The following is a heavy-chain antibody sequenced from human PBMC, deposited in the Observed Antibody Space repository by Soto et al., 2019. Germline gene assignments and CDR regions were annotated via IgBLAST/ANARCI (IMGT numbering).Heavy chain of an antibody. Sequence: SQXLSLTCSISGDSVSSKSAAWNWFRQSPSRGLEWLGRTYYRSKWYNDYAVSVKSRITINPDTSKNQFSLQLNSVTPEDTAVYFCASLGNIDMADCWGQGTLVT. J-gene: IGHJ4*02. V-gene: IGHV6-1*01. D-gene: IGHD7-27*01. CDR2: TYYRSKWYN. CDR1: GDSVSSKSAA. CDR3: ASLGNIDMADC.